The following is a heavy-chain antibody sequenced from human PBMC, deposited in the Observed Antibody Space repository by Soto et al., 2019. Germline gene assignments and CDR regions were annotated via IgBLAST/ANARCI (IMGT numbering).Heavy chain of an antibody. D-gene: IGHD2-2*01. J-gene: IGHJ3*02. CDR3: ARQRLVSAADAFDI. V-gene: IGHV4-59*08. Sequence: SETLSLTCAVSGCTISSYYWSWIRQPPGKGLEWIGYIYYSGSTNYNPSLKSRVTISVDTSKNQFSLKLSSVTAADTAVYYCARQRLVSAADAFDIWGQGTMVTVSS. CDR2: IYYSGST. CDR1: GCTISSYY.